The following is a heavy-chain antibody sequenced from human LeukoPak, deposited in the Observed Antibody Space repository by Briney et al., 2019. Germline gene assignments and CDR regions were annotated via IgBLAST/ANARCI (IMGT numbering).Heavy chain of an antibody. V-gene: IGHV1-18*01. CDR1: GYTFTSYG. J-gene: IGHJ5*02. Sequence: ASVKVSCKASGYTFTSYGISWVRQAPGQGLEWMGWISAYNGNTNYAQKLQGRVTMTRDTSISTAYMELSRLRSDGTAVYYCARNHVGFDPWGQGTLVTVSS. CDR2: ISAYNGNT. CDR3: ARNHVGFDP.